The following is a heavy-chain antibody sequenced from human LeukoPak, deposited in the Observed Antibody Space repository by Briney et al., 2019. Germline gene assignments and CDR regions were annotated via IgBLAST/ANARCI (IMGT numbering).Heavy chain of an antibody. J-gene: IGHJ6*02. CDR3: ARGLGRYYYYGMDV. CDR2: IGTAGDT. CDR1: GFTFSSYD. V-gene: IGHV3-13*01. Sequence: GGSLRLSCAASGFTFSSYDMHWVRQATGKGLEWVSAIGTAGDTYYPGSVKGRFTISRENAKNSLYLQMNSLRAEDTAVYYCARGLGRYYYYGMDVWGQGTTVTVSS.